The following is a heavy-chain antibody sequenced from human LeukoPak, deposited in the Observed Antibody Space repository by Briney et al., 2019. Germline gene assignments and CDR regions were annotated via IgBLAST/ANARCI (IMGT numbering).Heavy chain of an antibody. Sequence: GGSLRLSCAASGFTFSSYVMNWVRQAPGKGLEWVSYISSSGSTIYYADSVKGRFTISRDNAKNSLYLQMNSLRAEDTAVYYCARSGYDYVWGSYRLRRLVDYWGQGTLVTVSS. CDR1: GFTFSSYV. J-gene: IGHJ4*02. CDR3: ARSGYDYVWGSYRLRRLVDY. V-gene: IGHV3-48*03. D-gene: IGHD3-16*02. CDR2: ISSSGSTI.